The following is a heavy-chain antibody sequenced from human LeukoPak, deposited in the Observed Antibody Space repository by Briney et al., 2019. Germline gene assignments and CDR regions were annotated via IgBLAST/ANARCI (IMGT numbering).Heavy chain of an antibody. CDR1: GVSLNTSGYY. V-gene: IGHV4-31*03. Sequence: SSETLSLTCSVSGVSLNTSGYYWSWIRQRPGEGPAWIGYIYFGGSAYYDTSLASRVSISMDTSKSQFHLTLSSVTAADTAIYYCARGIVIRYFDWLGTLDVWAPGPLSASP. CDR2: IYFGGSA. D-gene: IGHD3-9*01. CDR3: ARGIVIRYFDWLGTLDV. J-gene: IGHJ6*02.